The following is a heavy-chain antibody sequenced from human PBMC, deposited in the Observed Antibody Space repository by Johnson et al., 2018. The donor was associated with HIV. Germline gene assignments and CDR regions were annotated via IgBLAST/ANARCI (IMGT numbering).Heavy chain of an antibody. V-gene: IGHV3-23*04. CDR2: VGGSGGRT. D-gene: IGHD2-21*01. CDR1: GFTFSSYS. J-gene: IGHJ3*02. Sequence: VQLVESGGGLVQPEESLRLSCAASGFTFSSYSMTWVRQAPGKGLEWVSVVGGSGGRTYYAASVKGRFTISSDNSKNTLYLQMNRLRVEDTAVYYCAKVKGVVPDYAFDIWGQGTMVTVSS. CDR3: AKVKGVVPDYAFDI.